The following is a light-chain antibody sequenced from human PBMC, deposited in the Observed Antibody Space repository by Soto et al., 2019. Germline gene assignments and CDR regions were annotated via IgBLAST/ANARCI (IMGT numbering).Light chain of an antibody. Sequence: QSALTQPASVSGSPEQSITISCTGASSDIGSYDLVSWYQQNPGKTPRLIIYEVNKRPWGVSNRFSGSKSGNTASLTISGLQAEDEADYYCCSYTSSNTLVFGGGTKLTVL. CDR2: EVN. CDR3: CSYTSSNTLV. J-gene: IGLJ2*01. V-gene: IGLV2-23*02. CDR1: SSDIGSYDL.